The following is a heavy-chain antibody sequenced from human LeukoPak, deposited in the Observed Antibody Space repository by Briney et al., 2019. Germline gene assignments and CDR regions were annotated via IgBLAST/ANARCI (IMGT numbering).Heavy chain of an antibody. J-gene: IGHJ6*02. V-gene: IGHV3-48*02. CDR2: ISSSSSTI. CDR3: ASLCSGDYGTGYYYYGMDV. Sequence: GGSLRLSCAASGFTFSSYSMNWVRQAPGKGLEWVSYISSSSSTIYYADSVKGRFTISRDNAKNSLYLQMNSLRDEDTAVYYCASLCSGDYGTGYYYYGMDVWGQGTTVTVSS. CDR1: GFTFSSYS. D-gene: IGHD4-17*01.